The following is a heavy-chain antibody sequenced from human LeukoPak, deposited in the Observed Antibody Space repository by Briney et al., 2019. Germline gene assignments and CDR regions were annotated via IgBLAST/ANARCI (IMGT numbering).Heavy chain of an antibody. CDR1: GFTFDDYA. CDR2: ISWNSGSI. Sequence: GGSLRLSCAASGFTFDDYAMHWVRQAPGKGLEWVSGISWNSGSIGYADSVKGRFTISRDNAKNSLYLQMNSLRAEDTALYYCARVKAAAGTWRGFVDYWGQGTLVTVSS. V-gene: IGHV3-9*01. J-gene: IGHJ4*02. CDR3: ARVKAAAGTWRGFVDY. D-gene: IGHD6-13*01.